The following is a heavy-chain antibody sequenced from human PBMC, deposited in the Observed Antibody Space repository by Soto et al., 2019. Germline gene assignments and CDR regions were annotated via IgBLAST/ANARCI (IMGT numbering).Heavy chain of an antibody. J-gene: IGHJ4*02. D-gene: IGHD3-22*01. CDR2: IWFDGSNK. CDR1: GFTFSSYG. Sequence: GGSLRLSCAASGFTFSSYGMHWVRQAPGKGLEWVAVIWFDGSNKYYADSVKGRFTISRDNSKNTLYLQMNSLRAEDTAVYYCAIPTYYYDSSGPPAYWGQGTLVTVSS. CDR3: AIPTYYYDSSGPPAY. V-gene: IGHV3-33*01.